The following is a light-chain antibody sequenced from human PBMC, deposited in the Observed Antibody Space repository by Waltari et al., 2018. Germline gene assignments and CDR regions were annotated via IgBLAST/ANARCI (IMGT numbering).Light chain of an antibody. J-gene: IGKJ1*01. CDR1: QGIGTW. CDR3: QQSHSFPWT. CDR2: TAS. Sequence: DIQMTQSPSSVSASVGNRVTITCRASQGIGTWLAWYQQKPGKAPRLLIYTASGLRDGVPSRFSGSGSGTDFTRTINSLQPEDFAIYYCQQSHSFPWTFGQGTRVDIK. V-gene: IGKV1-12*01.